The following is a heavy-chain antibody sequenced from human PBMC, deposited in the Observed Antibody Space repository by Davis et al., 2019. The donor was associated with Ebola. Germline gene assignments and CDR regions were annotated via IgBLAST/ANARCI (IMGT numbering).Heavy chain of an antibody. V-gene: IGHV1-2*02. Sequence: ASVKVSCKASGYTFTGYYMHWVRQAPGQGLEWMGWINPNSGGTNYAQKFQGRVTMTRDTSISTAYMELSRLRSDDTAVYYCARAPLGCSSTSCPQVDPWGQGTLVTVSS. CDR2: INPNSGGT. CDR1: GYTFTGYY. J-gene: IGHJ5*02. D-gene: IGHD2-2*01. CDR3: ARAPLGCSSTSCPQVDP.